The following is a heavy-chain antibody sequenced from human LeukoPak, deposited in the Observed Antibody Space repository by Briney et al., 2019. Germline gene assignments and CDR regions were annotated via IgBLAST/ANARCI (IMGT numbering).Heavy chain of an antibody. CDR2: ISGSGGST. V-gene: IGHV3-23*01. CDR1: GFTFSSYA. J-gene: IGHJ4*02. D-gene: IGHD6-19*01. Sequence: GGSLRLSCAASGFTFSSYAMSWVRQAPGKGLEWDSAISGSGGSTYYADSVKGRFTISRDNSKNTLYLQMNSLRAEDTAVYYCAKWVAVAGVFDYWGQGTLVTVSS. CDR3: AKWVAVAGVFDY.